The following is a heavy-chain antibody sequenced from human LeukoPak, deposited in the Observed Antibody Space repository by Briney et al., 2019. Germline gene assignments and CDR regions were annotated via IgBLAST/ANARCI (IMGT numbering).Heavy chain of an antibody. D-gene: IGHD7-27*01. Sequence: GGSLRLSCAASGLTFDDRGMSWVRQAPGKGLEWVSGINWNGGGTAYADSVKGRFTISRDNAKKSLYLQMNSLRGEDTALYYCTREYAALGFDIWGQGTMVTVSS. J-gene: IGHJ3*02. CDR1: GLTFDDRG. CDR3: TREYAALGFDI. CDR2: INWNGGGT. V-gene: IGHV3-20*04.